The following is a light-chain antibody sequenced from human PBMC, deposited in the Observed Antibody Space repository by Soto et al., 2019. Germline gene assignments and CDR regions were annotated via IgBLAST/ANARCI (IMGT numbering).Light chain of an antibody. CDR1: QSVSSY. Sequence: EIVLTQSPATLSLSPGERATLSCRASQSVSSYLAWYQQKPGQAPRLLIYDASNRATGIPARFSGSGSGTDFTLTISSLEPEDFAVYYCQQCNNWVTLGGGTKVDIK. J-gene: IGKJ4*01. CDR3: QQCNNWVT. CDR2: DAS. V-gene: IGKV3-11*01.